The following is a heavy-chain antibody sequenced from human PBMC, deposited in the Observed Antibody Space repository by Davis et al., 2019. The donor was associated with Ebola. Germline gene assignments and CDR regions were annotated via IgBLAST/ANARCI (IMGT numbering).Heavy chain of an antibody. D-gene: IGHD3-10*01. CDR3: ARHVNTMVRGVSDESYYMDV. V-gene: IGHV5-51*01. Sequence: GESLKISCKGSGYSFTSYWIGWVRQMPGKGLEWMGIIYPGDSDTRYSPSFQGQVTISADKSISTAYLQWSSLKASDTAMYYCARHVNTMVRGVSDESYYMDVWGKGTTVTVSS. J-gene: IGHJ6*03. CDR1: GYSFTSYW. CDR2: IYPGDSDT.